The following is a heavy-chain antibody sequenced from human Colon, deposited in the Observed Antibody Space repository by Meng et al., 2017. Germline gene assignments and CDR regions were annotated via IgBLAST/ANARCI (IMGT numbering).Heavy chain of an antibody. V-gene: IGHV3-33*01. CDR3: ARDIYNSGGTYFDL. CDR1: GFTFTNYG. J-gene: IGHJ2*01. CDR2: IRFYGTIT. Sequence: VQRVESGGGVVQPGRSLRLSCEASGFTFTNYGMHWVRQAPGKGLEWVAHIRFYGTITYYVQLVKGRFTVSRDDSKSTLYLQMDSLRVEDTAVYYCARDIYNSGGTYFDLWGRGTLVTVSS. D-gene: IGHD2-15*01.